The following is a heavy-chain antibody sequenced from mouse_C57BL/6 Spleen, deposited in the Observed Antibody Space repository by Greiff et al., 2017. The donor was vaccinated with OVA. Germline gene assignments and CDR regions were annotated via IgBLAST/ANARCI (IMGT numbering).Heavy chain of an antibody. V-gene: IGHV5-17*01. D-gene: IGHD1-1*01. CDR2: ISSGSSTI. CDR1: GFTFSDYG. CDR3: AVITTVVATGSY. Sequence: EVKLVESGGGLVKPGGSLKLSCAASGFTFSDYGMHWVRQAPEKGLEWVAYISSGSSTIYYADTVKGRFTISRDNAKNTLFLQMTSLRSEDTAMYYCAVITTVVATGSYWGQGTLVTVSA. J-gene: IGHJ3*01.